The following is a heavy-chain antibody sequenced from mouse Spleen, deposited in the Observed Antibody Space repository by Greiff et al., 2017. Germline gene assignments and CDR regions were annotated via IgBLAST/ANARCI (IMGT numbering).Heavy chain of an antibody. CDR1: GFTFSSYA. D-gene: IGHD2-14*01. Sequence: DVKLVESGGGLVKPGGSLKLSCAASGFTFSSYAMSWVRQTPEKRLEWVATISSGGSYTYYPDSVKGRFTISRDNAKNTLYLQMSSLRSEDTAMYYCASHRYDERNWYFDVWGAGTTVTVSS. J-gene: IGHJ1*01. CDR2: ISSGGSYT. V-gene: IGHV5-9-3*01. CDR3: ASHRYDERNWYFDV.